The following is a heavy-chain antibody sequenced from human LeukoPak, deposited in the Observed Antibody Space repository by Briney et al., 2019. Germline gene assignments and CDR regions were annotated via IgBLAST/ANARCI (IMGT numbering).Heavy chain of an antibody. D-gene: IGHD1-26*01. CDR3: ARARGSFPDAFDF. CDR1: GGTFSSYD. V-gene: IGHV1-69*13. Sequence: SVKVSCKVSGGTFSSYDINWVRQAPGQGLEWMGGILPIFGTAKYTQKFQGRVTITADESTSSVYMDLSSQMSGDTAVYYCARARGSFPDAFDFWGQGTMVIVSS. CDR2: ILPIFGTA. J-gene: IGHJ3*01.